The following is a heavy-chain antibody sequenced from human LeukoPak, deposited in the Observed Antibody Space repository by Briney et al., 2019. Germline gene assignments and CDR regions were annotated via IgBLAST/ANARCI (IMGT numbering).Heavy chain of an antibody. CDR1: GGPISSSSYY. J-gene: IGHJ4*02. Sequence: KPSETLSHTCTVSGGPISSSSYYWGWIRQPPGKGLEWIGSMYYRGSSYYNPSLKSRVTMSVDTSKNQFSLKLSSVTVADTAVYYCANAASYSVDYWGQGTLVTVSS. D-gene: IGHD1-26*01. V-gene: IGHV4-39*01. CDR3: ANAASYSVDY. CDR2: MYYRGSS.